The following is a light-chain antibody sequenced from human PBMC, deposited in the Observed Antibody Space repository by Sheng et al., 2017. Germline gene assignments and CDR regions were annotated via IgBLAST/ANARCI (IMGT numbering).Light chain of an antibody. Sequence: EIVMTQSPATLSVSPGERATLSCRASQSVRSNLAWYQQKPGQAPRLIIYAASTRATGIPARFNGSGSETEFTLTISSLQPEDFAVYYCQQYKNWPLPLTFGGGTKVEIK. J-gene: IGKJ4*01. CDR2: AAS. CDR3: QQYKNWPLPLT. CDR1: QSVRSN. V-gene: IGKV3-15*01.